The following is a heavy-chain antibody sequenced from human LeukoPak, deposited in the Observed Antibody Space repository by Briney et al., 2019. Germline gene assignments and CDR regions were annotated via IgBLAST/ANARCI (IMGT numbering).Heavy chain of an antibody. Sequence: MSSETLSLTCAVYGGFFSGYYWSWIRQPPGKGLEWIGEINHSGSTNYNPSLKSRVTISVDTSKNQFSLKLSSVTAADTAVYYCARNLRQWLRFYYYMDVWGKGTTVTVSS. J-gene: IGHJ6*03. CDR3: ARNLRQWLRFYYYMDV. CDR1: GGFFSGYY. D-gene: IGHD5-12*01. V-gene: IGHV4-34*01. CDR2: INHSGST.